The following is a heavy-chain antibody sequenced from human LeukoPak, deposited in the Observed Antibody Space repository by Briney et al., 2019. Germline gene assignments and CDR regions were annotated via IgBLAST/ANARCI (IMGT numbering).Heavy chain of an antibody. V-gene: IGHV4-34*01. CDR2: INHSGST. J-gene: IGHJ6*02. CDR3: ARPGTYYYYGMDV. D-gene: IGHD1-1*01. CDR1: GGSFSGYY. Sequence: SETLSLTCAVYGGSFSGYYWSWIRQPPGKGLEWIGEINHSGSTNYNPSLKSRVTISVDTSKNQFSLKLSSVTAADTAVYYCARPGTYYYYGMDVWGQGTTATVSS.